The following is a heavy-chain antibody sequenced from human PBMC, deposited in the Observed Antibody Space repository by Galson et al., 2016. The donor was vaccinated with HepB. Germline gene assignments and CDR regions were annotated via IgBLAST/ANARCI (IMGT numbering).Heavy chain of an antibody. CDR1: GFTFRDYY. CDR2: ISGTNSYT. V-gene: IGHV3-11*06. CDR3: ARALPYTVVPDY. Sequence: LRLSCAVSGFTFRDYYMTWIRRAPGKGLEWISYISGTNSYTKYADFVKGRFTMSRDNEKNSLFLQMNSLRAEDTAVYYCARALPYTVVPDYWGQGTLVTVST. J-gene: IGHJ4*02. D-gene: IGHD2-2*02.